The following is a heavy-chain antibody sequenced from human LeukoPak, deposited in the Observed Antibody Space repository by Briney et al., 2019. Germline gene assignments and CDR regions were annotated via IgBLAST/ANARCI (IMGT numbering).Heavy chain of an antibody. J-gene: IGHJ4*02. CDR3: AKNYYDSSGLFDY. D-gene: IGHD3-22*01. CDR2: ISSSSSYI. V-gene: IGHV3-21*01. Sequence: GGSLRLSCAASGFTFSSYSMNWVRQAPGKGLEWVSSISSSSSYIYYADSVKGRFTISRDNAKNSLYPQMNSLRAEDTAVYYCAKNYYDSSGLFDYWGQGTLVTVSS. CDR1: GFTFSSYS.